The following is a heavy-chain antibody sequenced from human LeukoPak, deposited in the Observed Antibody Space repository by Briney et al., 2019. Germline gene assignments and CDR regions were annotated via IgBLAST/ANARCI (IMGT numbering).Heavy chain of an antibody. J-gene: IGHJ4*02. D-gene: IGHD3-10*01. CDR3: ARGLWFGDENPPYFDY. CDR2: IYTSGTT. CDR1: GGSISSSNYY. Sequence: SQTLSLTCTVSGGSISSSNYYWSWIRQPAGKGLEWIGRIYTSGTTNYNPSLKSRVTISIDTSKNQFSLKLSSVTAADTAVYYCARGLWFGDENPPYFDYWGQGTLVTVSS. V-gene: IGHV4-61*02.